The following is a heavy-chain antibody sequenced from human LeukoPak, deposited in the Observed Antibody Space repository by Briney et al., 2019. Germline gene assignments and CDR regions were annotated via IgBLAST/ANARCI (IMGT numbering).Heavy chain of an antibody. J-gene: IGHJ4*02. Sequence: PSETLSLTCTVSGGSISSYYWSWLRQPPGKGLEWIGYIYYSGSTNYNPSLKSRVTISVDTSKNQFSLKLSSVTAADTAVYYCARALLWFGKYYFDYWGQGTLVTVSS. CDR2: IYYSGST. CDR1: GGSISSYY. CDR3: ARALLWFGKYYFDY. D-gene: IGHD3-10*01. V-gene: IGHV4-59*01.